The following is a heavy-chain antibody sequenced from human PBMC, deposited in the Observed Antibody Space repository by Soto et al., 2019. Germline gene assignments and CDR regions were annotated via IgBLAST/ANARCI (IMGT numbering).Heavy chain of an antibody. V-gene: IGHV3-33*03. CDR2: IWYDGSNE. Sequence: QVQLVESGGGVVRPGRSLRLSCAASGFTFSNFGMHWVRQAPGKGLEWVAVIWYDGSNEYYPDYVKGRFTISRDNSKNTLYLQMNSLRAEATAIYNCASLNTGWYFDLGGRGNLVTVSS. J-gene: IGHJ2*01. D-gene: IGHD4-17*01. CDR1: GFTFSNFG. CDR3: ASLNTGWYFDL.